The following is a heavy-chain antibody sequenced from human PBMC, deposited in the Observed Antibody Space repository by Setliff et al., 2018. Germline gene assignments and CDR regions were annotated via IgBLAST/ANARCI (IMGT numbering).Heavy chain of an antibody. J-gene: IGHJ4*02. CDR3: ASSRDYNFWSGYYSPLDY. Sequence: WASVKVSCKASGGTFSSYAISWVRQAPGQGLEWMGGIIPIFGTANYAQKFQGRVTITADESTSTAYMELSSLRSEDTAVYYCASSRDYNFWSGYYSPLDYWGQGTLVTVS. V-gene: IGHV1-69*13. D-gene: IGHD3-3*01. CDR1: GGTFSSYA. CDR2: IIPIFGTA.